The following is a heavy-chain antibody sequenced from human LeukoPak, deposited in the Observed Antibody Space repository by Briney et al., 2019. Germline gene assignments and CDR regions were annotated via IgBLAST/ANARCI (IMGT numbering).Heavy chain of an antibody. CDR1: GFSLSTSGVG. CDR2: HCWNDDK. V-gene: IGHV2-5*01. Sequence: SGPTLVNPTQTLTLTCTFSGFSLSTSGVGVGWIRQPPGKALEWLALHCWNDDKRYSPSLKSRLTITKDTSKSQVVLTMTNMDPVDAATYYCAHSPIGYCSSTSCPVRWFDPWGQGTLVTVSS. D-gene: IGHD2-2*01. CDR3: AHSPIGYCSSTSCPVRWFDP. J-gene: IGHJ5*02.